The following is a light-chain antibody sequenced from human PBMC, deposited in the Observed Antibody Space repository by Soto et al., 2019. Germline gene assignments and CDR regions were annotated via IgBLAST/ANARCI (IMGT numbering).Light chain of an antibody. V-gene: IGKV1-27*01. CDR3: QKYNSAPLT. CDR2: AAS. J-gene: IGKJ5*01. Sequence: DIQMTPYPSSLSASVGDRVAITCRASQAINNYIAWYQQKPGKFPKLLIYAASTLHPGVPSRFSGSGSGTDFTLTISSLQPEDVATYYCQKYNSAPLTFGPGTRLETK. CDR1: QAINNY.